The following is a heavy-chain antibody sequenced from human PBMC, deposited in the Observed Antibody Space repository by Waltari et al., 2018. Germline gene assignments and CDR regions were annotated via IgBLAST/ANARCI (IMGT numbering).Heavy chain of an antibody. CDR3: AKGGYCGGARCQTGLD. J-gene: IGHJ4*02. CDR2: IIGSGGST. V-gene: IGHV3-23*01. D-gene: IGHD2-21*01. Sequence: EVQLLESGGGLVQPGGSQRLSCATSGFTFRYFGMSWVRQAPGKGPEWVSGIIGSGGSTNYADSVKGRFTISRDNSKNTLYLEMNNLGAEDTATYYCAKGGYCGGARCQTGLDWGQGTLVTVSS. CDR1: GFTFRYFG.